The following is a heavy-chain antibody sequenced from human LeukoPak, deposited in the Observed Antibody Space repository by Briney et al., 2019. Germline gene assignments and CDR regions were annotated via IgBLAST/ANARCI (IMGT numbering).Heavy chain of an antibody. D-gene: IGHD2-2*02. CDR2: ISYSSGYI. CDR1: GFTFSSYN. J-gene: IGHJ2*01. Sequence: GGSLRLSCAASGFTFSSYNINWVRQAPGKGLEWVSSISYSSGYIFYADSVKGRFTISRDNAKNSLYLQMNSLRAEDTAVYYCARDPRGYQLLYEPPGPGIDWYFDLWGRGTLVTVSS. V-gene: IGHV3-21*01. CDR3: ARDPRGYQLLYEPPGPGIDWYFDL.